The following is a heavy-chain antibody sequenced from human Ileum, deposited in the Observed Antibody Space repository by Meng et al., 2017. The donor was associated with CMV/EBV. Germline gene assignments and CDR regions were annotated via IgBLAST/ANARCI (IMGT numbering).Heavy chain of an antibody. CDR2: IHSNGAT. CDR3: ARRRGPRGYIDY. Sequence: QVELEGSGPGLVKPSETLSLSCTVSGGSFSDYYWNWIRQPAGQGLEWIGRIHSNGATDYNPSLQSRVTMSVDSSKNEFFLSLSFVTAADTAIYYCARRRGPRGYIDYWGQGIPVTVSS. V-gene: IGHV4-4*07. J-gene: IGHJ4*02. D-gene: IGHD3-10*01. CDR1: GGSFSDYY.